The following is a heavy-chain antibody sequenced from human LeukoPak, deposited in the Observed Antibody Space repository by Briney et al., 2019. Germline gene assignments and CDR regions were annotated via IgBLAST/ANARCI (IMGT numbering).Heavy chain of an antibody. CDR1: GGTFRTYS. CDR3: ARVDRYHFYLDV. CDR2: IIPIFGTP. Sequence: SVKVSCKASGGTFRTYSVTWVRQAPGQGLEWMGGIIPIFGTPNYAQKFQGRVKVTTADATGTAYMELSSLMSEDTAIYYCARVDRYHFYLDVWGKGTPVTVSS. J-gene: IGHJ6*03. V-gene: IGHV1-69*05.